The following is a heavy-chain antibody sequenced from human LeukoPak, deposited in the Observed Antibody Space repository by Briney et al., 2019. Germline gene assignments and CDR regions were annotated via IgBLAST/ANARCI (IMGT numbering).Heavy chain of an antibody. CDR3: ARDITDCSSTSCYVSGYVY. Sequence: ASVEVSCKASGGTFSSYAISWVRQAPGQGLEWMGGIIPIFGTANYAQKFQGRVTITADESTSTAYMELSSLRSEDTAVYYCARDITDCSSTSCYVSGYVYWGQGTLVTVSS. D-gene: IGHD2-2*01. CDR2: IIPIFGTA. CDR1: GGTFSSYA. J-gene: IGHJ4*02. V-gene: IGHV1-69*13.